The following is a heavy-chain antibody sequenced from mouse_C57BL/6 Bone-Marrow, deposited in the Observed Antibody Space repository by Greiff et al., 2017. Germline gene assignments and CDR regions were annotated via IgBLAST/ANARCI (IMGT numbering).Heavy chain of an antibody. CDR2: INPNNGGT. J-gene: IGHJ1*03. CDR3: ARDADYYGSSYWYFDV. Sequence: VQLQQSGPELVKPGASVKIPCKASGYTFTDYNMDWVKQSHGKSLEWIGDINPNNGGTIYNQKFKGKATLTVDKSSSTAYMELRSLTSEDTAVYYCARDADYYGSSYWYFDVWGTGTTVTVSS. V-gene: IGHV1-18*01. D-gene: IGHD1-1*01. CDR1: GYTFTDYN.